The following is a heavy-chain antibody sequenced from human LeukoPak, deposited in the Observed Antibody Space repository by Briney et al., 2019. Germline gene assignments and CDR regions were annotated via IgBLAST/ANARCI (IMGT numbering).Heavy chain of an antibody. D-gene: IGHD5-12*01. Sequence: SETLSLTCTVSGGSISSYYWSWLRQPPGKGLEWIGYIYYSGSTNYNPSLKSRVTISVDTSKNQFSLKLSSVTAADTAVYYCARNIVARSYYYYGMDVWGQGTTVTVSS. V-gene: IGHV4-59*08. CDR3: ARNIVARSYYYYGMDV. CDR1: GGSISSYY. CDR2: IYYSGST. J-gene: IGHJ6*02.